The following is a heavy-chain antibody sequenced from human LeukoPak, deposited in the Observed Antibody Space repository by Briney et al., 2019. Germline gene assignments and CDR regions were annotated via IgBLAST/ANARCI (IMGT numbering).Heavy chain of an antibody. J-gene: IGHJ4*02. V-gene: IGHV3-74*01. D-gene: IGHD4-17*01. CDR1: GFTLSNYW. CDR2: INSDGSST. Sequence: GGSLRLSCAASGFTLSNYWMHWVRQAPGKGLVWVSRINSDGSSTTSADSVKGRFTISRDNAKNTLYLQMNSLRAEDTAVYYCAKGGATVIGYWGQGTLVTVSS. CDR3: AKGGATVIGY.